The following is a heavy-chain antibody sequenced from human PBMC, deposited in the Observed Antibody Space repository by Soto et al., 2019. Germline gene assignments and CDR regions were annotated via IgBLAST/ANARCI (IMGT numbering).Heavy chain of an antibody. CDR1: GYSFTSYW. Sequence: PGESLKISCEGSGYSFTSYWISWVRQMPGKGLEWMGRIDPSDSYTNYSPSFQAHVTISADKSISTAYLQWSSLKASDTAMYYCARQNDEYSSSSDYYYYYGMDVWGQGTTVTVSS. CDR3: ARQNDEYSSSSDYYYYYGMDV. J-gene: IGHJ6*02. V-gene: IGHV5-10-1*01. D-gene: IGHD6-6*01. CDR2: IDPSDSYT.